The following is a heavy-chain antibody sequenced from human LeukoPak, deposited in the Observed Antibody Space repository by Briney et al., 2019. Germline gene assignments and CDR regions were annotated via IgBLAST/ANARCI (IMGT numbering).Heavy chain of an antibody. D-gene: IGHD3-10*01. V-gene: IGHV3-33*06. J-gene: IGHJ4*02. CDR2: IWYDGSNK. CDR3: AKDSAITMAHYFDY. Sequence: GGSLRLSCAASGFTFSSYAMSWVRQAPGKGLEGVAVIWYDGSNKYYADSVKGRFTISRDNSKNTLYLQMNSLRAEDTAVYYCAKDSAITMAHYFDYWGQGTLVTVSS. CDR1: GFTFSSYA.